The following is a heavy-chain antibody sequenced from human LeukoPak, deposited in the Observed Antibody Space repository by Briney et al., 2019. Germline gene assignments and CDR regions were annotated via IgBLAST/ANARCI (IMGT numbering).Heavy chain of an antibody. Sequence: ASVKVSCKASGYTFTSYGISWVRQAPGQGLEWMGWISAYNGNTNYAQKLQGRVTMTTDTSTSTAYMELRSLTSDDTAVYYCARGGHYGFWSAPPDFWGQGALVTVSS. D-gene: IGHD3-3*01. CDR2: ISAYNGNT. CDR3: ARGGHYGFWSAPPDF. V-gene: IGHV1-18*01. J-gene: IGHJ4*02. CDR1: GYTFTSYG.